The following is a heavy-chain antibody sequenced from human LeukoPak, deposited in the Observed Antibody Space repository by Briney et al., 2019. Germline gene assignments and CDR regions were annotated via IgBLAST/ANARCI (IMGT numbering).Heavy chain of an antibody. CDR3: VRRGSYSLSWFDP. CDR1: GGTFSSYA. CDR2: IIPILGIA. V-gene: IGHV1-69*04. Sequence: SVKVSCKASGGTFSSYAISWVRQAPGQGLEWMGRIIPILGIANYAQKFQGRVTITADKSTSTAYMELSSLRSEDTAVYYCVRRGSYSLSWFDPWGQGTLVTVSS. J-gene: IGHJ5*02. D-gene: IGHD1-26*01.